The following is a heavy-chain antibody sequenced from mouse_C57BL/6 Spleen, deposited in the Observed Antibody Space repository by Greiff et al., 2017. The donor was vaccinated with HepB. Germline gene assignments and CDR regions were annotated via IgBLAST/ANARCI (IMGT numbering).Heavy chain of an antibody. V-gene: IGHV1-52*01. CDR1: GYTFTSYW. J-gene: IGHJ2*01. CDR2: IDPSDSET. CDR3: ARGGIYYDYES. D-gene: IGHD2-4*01. Sequence: QVQLQQPGAELVRPGSSVKLSCKASGYTFTSYWMHWVKQRPIQGLEWIGNIDPSDSETHYNQKFKDKATLTVDKSSSTAYMQLSSLTSEDSAVYYGARGGIYYDYESWGQGTTLTVSS.